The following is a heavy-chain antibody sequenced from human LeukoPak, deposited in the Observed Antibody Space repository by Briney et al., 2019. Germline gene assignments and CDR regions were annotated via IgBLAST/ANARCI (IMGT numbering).Heavy chain of an antibody. CDR3: AREGACYYGSGSYPGHYYYYMDV. CDR2: INPNSGGT. Sequence: ASVKVSCKASGYTFTSYGISWVRQAPGQGLEWMGWINPNSGGTNYAQKFQGRVTMTRDTSISTAYMGLSRLRSDDTAVYYCAREGACYYGSGSYPGHYYYYMDVWGKGTTVTVSS. J-gene: IGHJ6*03. CDR1: GYTFTSYG. V-gene: IGHV1-2*02. D-gene: IGHD3-10*01.